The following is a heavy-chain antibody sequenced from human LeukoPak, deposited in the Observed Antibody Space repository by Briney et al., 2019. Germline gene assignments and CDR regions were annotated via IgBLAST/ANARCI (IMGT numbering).Heavy chain of an antibody. V-gene: IGHV4-59*01. CDR2: IYYSGST. Sequence: PSETLSLTCTVSGGSISSYYWSWIRQPPGKGLEWIGYIYYSGSTNYNPSLKSRVTISIDTSKNQFSLKLSSVTAADTAVYYCARSCKVRGVTWSRYYYYYMDVWGKGTTVTISS. J-gene: IGHJ6*03. D-gene: IGHD3-10*01. CDR1: GGSISSYY. CDR3: ARSCKVRGVTWSRYYYYYMDV.